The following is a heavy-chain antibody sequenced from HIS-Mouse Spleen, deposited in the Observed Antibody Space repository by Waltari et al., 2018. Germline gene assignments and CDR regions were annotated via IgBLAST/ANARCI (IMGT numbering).Heavy chain of an antibody. CDR3: ARGWELELLAFDI. V-gene: IGHV4-39*07. CDR2: IYYSGGT. D-gene: IGHD1-7*01. Sequence: QLQLQESGPGLVKPSETLSLTCTVSGGSISSSSYYWGWIRQPPGKGLEWIGSIYYSGGTSHNPSLKGRVTISVDTSKNQFSLKLSSVTAADTAVYYCARGWELELLAFDIWGQGTMVTVSS. J-gene: IGHJ3*02. CDR1: GGSISSSSYY.